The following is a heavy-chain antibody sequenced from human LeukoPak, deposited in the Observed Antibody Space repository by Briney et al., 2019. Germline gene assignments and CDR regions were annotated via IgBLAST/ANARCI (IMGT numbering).Heavy chain of an antibody. CDR1: GFSLSTSGVG. CDR2: IYWNDDK. J-gene: IGHJ4*02. V-gene: IGHV2-5*01. CDR3: AHSSRAARSLSLGY. Sequence: SGPTLVKPTQTLTLTCTFSGFSLSTSGVGVGWIRQPPGKALEWLALIYWNDDKRYSPSLKSRLTITKDTSKNQVVLTMTNMDPVDTATYYCAHSSRAARSLSLGYWGQGTLVTVSS. D-gene: IGHD6-6*01.